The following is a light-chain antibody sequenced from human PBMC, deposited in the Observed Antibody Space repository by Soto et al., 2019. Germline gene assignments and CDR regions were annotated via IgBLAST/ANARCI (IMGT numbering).Light chain of an antibody. J-gene: IGLJ1*01. CDR1: SGSIANNY. CDR3: SLYTSENAYV. V-gene: IGLV6-57*04. Sequence: NFMLTQPHSVSESPGKTVTISCTRSSGSIANNYVQWYQQRPGSAPTTVIYENKLRPSGGPGRFSGSTDASSNSASLTISGLQTEDEADYYCSLYTSENAYVFGTGTKVTVL. CDR2: ENK.